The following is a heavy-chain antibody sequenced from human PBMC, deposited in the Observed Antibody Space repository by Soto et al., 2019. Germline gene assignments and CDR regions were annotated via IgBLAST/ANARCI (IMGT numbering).Heavy chain of an antibody. CDR3: ASGLLVVPAVSPSGYYYYGMDV. CDR2: IIPIFGTA. V-gene: IGHV1-69*13. J-gene: IGHJ6*02. CDR1: GGTFSSDA. Sequence: SVKVSCKASGGTFSSDAISWVRQAPGQGLEWMGGIIPIFGTANYAQKFQGRVTITADESTSTTYMELSSLRSEDTAVYYCASGLLVVPAVSPSGYYYYGMDVWGQGTTVTVSS. D-gene: IGHD2-2*01.